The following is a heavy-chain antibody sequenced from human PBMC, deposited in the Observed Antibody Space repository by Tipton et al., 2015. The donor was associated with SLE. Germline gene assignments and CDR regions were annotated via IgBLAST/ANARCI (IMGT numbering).Heavy chain of an antibody. CDR2: IFATGGT. V-gene: IGHV4-61*02. CDR1: GGSISSGGYH. CDR3: ARVVVATTKPLHFDY. Sequence: TLSLTCPVSGGSISSGGYHWNWIPQPAGGGLGWIGGIFATGGTYYNPSPESRVPISVETSKNQFSLRLSSVTAADTAMYYCARVVVATTKPLHFDYWGQGTLVTVSS. J-gene: IGHJ4*02. D-gene: IGHD5-12*01.